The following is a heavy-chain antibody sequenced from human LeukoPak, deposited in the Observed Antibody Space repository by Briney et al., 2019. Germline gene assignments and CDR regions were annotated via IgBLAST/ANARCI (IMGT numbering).Heavy chain of an antibody. CDR1: GFNFYGFN. Sequence: GGSLRLSCAASGFNFYGFNMAWVRQAPGRGLEWVATTDRAGSGTEYIHSVRGRSTISRDNTKNLIHLQMNSLSAEDTAVYFFVTEYWYRFDYWGQGILVTVSS. J-gene: IGHJ4*02. D-gene: IGHD2-15*01. CDR2: TDRAGSGT. CDR3: VTEYWYRFDY. V-gene: IGHV3-7*01.